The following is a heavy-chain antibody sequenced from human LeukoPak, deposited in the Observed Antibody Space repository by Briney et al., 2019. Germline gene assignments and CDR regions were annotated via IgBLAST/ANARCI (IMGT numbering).Heavy chain of an antibody. D-gene: IGHD3-3*01. CDR1: GYTFTGHY. CDR2: INPNSGGT. J-gene: IGHJ3*02. CDR3: ATHYDFWSGYYAGGAFDI. Sequence: ASVKVSCKASGYTFTGHYMHWVRQAPGQGLEWMGWINPNSGGTNYAQKFQGRVTMTRDTSISTAYMELSRLRSDDTAVYYCATHYDFWSGYYAGGAFDIWGQGTMVTVSS. V-gene: IGHV1-2*02.